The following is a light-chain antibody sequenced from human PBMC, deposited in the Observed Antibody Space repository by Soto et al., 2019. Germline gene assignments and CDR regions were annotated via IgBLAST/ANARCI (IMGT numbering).Light chain of an antibody. J-gene: IGKJ4*01. V-gene: IGKV3D-15*01. CDR1: QSVNIN. CDR2: GAS. CDR3: QQYKDWPPLT. Sequence: EIVMTQSPVTLSASPGERVTLSCRASQSVNINLAWNQQRPGQAPRVLIYGASNRASGIPDRFSGSGSGTDFTLTISSLEPDDFALYYCQQYKDWPPLTFGGGTRVEIK.